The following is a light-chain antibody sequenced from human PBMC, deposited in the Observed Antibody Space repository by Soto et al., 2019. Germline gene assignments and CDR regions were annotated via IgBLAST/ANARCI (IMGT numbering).Light chain of an antibody. CDR2: EVN. CDR3: CTSLGGSKRL. J-gene: IGLJ2*01. CDR1: SIDVGAHNY. V-gene: IGLV2-8*01. Sequence: QSALTQPPSAAGSPGQSVTISCTGTSIDVGAHNYVYWYQHHPGKAPKLIIYEVNKRPSGVPDRFSGSKSGNKASLTVSGLQAEDESQFYCCTSLGGSKRLFGGGTKLTVL.